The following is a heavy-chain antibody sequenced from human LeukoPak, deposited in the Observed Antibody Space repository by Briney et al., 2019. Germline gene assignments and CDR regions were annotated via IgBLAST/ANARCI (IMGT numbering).Heavy chain of an antibody. V-gene: IGHV3-11*01. Sequence: GGSLRLSGAASGFTFSDYYMTWIRQAPGKGLEWVSHIARSGNGMWYADAVKGRFTISRDNAKNLLFLQMDSLRAEDTAVYYCARGHYEMGVWGQGTTVIVSS. J-gene: IGHJ6*02. CDR2: IARSGNGM. CDR3: ARGHYEMGV. CDR1: GFTFSDYY.